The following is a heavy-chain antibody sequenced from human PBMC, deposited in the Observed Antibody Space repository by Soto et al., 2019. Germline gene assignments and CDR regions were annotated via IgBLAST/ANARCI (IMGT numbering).Heavy chain of an antibody. CDR2: IYHSGSS. V-gene: IGHV4-31*03. CDR1: GGPFNSGTYY. D-gene: IGHD6-19*01. J-gene: IGHJ4*02. CDR3: ARVAEGVDFDY. Sequence: SETLSLTCTVSGGPFNSGTYYWSWIRQYPGKDLEWIGYIYHSGSSYYSPSLKSRATISVDTSKNQFSLKLSSVTAADTAVYYCARVAEGVDFDYWGQGTLVTVSS.